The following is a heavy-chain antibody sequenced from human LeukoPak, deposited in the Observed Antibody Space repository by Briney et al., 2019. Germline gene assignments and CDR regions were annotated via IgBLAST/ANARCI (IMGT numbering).Heavy chain of an antibody. J-gene: IGHJ4*02. CDR3: ARGSFSGSWYHYSYFDY. V-gene: IGHV1-2*04. CDR1: GYTFTGYY. Sequence: ASVKVSCKASGYTFTGYYMHWVRQAPGQGLEWMGWINPNSGGTNYAQKFQGWVTMTRDTSISTAYMELSRLRPDDTAVYYCARGSFSGSWYHYSYFDYWGQGTLVTVSS. D-gene: IGHD6-13*01. CDR2: INPNSGGT.